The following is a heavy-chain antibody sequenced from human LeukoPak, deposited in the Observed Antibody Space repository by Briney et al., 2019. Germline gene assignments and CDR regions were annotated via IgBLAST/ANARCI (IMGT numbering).Heavy chain of an antibody. CDR2: LNPKSGDS. D-gene: IGHD3-22*01. CDR3: ARATGYHDSSGYYRSFYFDY. CDR1: GYTLTHRY. Sequence: GASVKVCCKTAGYTLTHRYVHWGRQAPGQGFEWLGWLNPKSGDSNCAQKFQGRVTMAGDTSVNTTYMKLNRLTSDDTATYDCARATGYHDSSGYYRSFYFDYWGQGSLVTVSS. J-gene: IGHJ4*02. V-gene: IGHV1-2*02.